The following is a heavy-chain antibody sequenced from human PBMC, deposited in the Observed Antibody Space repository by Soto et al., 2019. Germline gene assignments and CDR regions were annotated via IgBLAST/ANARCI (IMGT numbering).Heavy chain of an antibody. J-gene: IGHJ5*02. Sequence: SETLSLTCTVSGGSVSSGSYYWSWIRQPPGKGLEWIGYIYYSGSTNYNPSLKSRVTISVDTSKNQFSLKLSSVTAADTAVYYCARRNYNWNYGWFDPWGQGTLVTVSS. CDR2: IYYSGST. CDR1: GGSVSSGSYY. CDR3: ARRNYNWNYGWFDP. D-gene: IGHD1-7*01. V-gene: IGHV4-61*01.